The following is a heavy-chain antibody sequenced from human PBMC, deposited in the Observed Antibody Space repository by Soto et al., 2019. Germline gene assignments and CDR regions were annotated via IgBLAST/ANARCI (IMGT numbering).Heavy chain of an antibody. V-gene: IGHV1-18*01. CDR3: ARVDTAMGRGGMDV. CDR2: ISAYNANT. J-gene: IGHJ6*01. D-gene: IGHD5-18*01. CDR1: GYTFTSYG. Sequence: ASVKISCKASGYTFTSYGISWVRQAPGQGLEWMGWISAYNANTNFAQKLQGRVTMTTDTATSTAYMEMRSLRSDDTAVYYCARVDTAMGRGGMDVWGQGTKVTVSS.